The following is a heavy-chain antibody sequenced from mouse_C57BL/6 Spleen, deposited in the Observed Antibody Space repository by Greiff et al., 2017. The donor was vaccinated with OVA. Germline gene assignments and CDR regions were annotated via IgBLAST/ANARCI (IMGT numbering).Heavy chain of an antibody. V-gene: IGHV3-6*01. CDR2: ISYDGSN. J-gene: IGHJ3*01. CDR3: ARDQRFAY. CDR1: GYSIPSGYY. Sequence: EVQLQESGPGLVKPSQSLSLTCSVTGYSIPSGYYWNWIRQFPGNKLEWMGYISYDGSNNYNPSLKNRISITRDTSKNQFFLKLNSVTTEDTATYYCARDQRFAYWGQGTLVTVSA.